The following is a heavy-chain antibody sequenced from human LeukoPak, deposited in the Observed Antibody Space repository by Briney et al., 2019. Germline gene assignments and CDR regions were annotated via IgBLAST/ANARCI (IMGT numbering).Heavy chain of an antibody. V-gene: IGHV4-38-2*01. CDR2: IYHSGST. CDR3: ARRPGYYFDY. CDR1: GYSISSGYY. J-gene: IGHJ4*02. Sequence: SETLSLTCAVSGYSISSGYYWGWIRQPPGKGLEWIGSIYHSGSTYYNPSLKSRVTISVDTSKNQFSLKLGSVTAADTAVYYCARRPGYYFDYWGQGTLVTVSS.